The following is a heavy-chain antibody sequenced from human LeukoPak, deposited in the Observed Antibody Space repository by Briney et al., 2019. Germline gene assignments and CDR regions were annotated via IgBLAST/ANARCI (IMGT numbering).Heavy chain of an antibody. CDR3: STIYGNVDTAMALGY. Sequence: GGSLRLSCAASGFTFSGSAMHWVRQASGKGLEWVGRIRSKGNNYATTFAASVKGRFTMSRDDSKNTAYLQMNSLETEDTAVYYCSTIYGNVDTAMALGYWGQGTLVTVSS. D-gene: IGHD5-18*01. CDR2: IRSKGNNYAT. V-gene: IGHV3-73*01. J-gene: IGHJ4*02. CDR1: GFTFSGSA.